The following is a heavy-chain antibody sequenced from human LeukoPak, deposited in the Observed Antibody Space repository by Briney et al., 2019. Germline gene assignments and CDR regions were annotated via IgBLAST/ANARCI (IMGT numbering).Heavy chain of an antibody. CDR1: GYTFTSYD. J-gene: IGHJ4*02. D-gene: IGHD4-17*01. CDR2: MNPNSGNT. CDR3: ARGHDYGDYLDY. Sequence: ASVTVSCKASGYTFTSYDINWVRQATGQGLEWMGWMNPNSGNTGYAQKFQGRVTMTTNTSISTAYMELSSLRSEDTAVYYCARGHDYGDYLDYWGQGTPVTVSS. V-gene: IGHV1-8*01.